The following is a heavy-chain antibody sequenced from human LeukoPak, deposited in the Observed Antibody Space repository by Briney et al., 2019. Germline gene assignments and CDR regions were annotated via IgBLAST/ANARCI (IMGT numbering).Heavy chain of an antibody. J-gene: IGHJ4*02. V-gene: IGHV3-33*08. CDR1: GFTFSSYA. CDR3: AGGKVRGKFDY. D-gene: IGHD3-10*01. Sequence: GGSLRLSCAASGFTFSSYAMSWVRQAPGKGLEWVAVIWYDGSNKYYADSVKGRFTISRDNSKNTLYLQMNSLRAEDTAVYYCAGGKVRGKFDYWGQGTLVTVSS. CDR2: IWYDGSNK.